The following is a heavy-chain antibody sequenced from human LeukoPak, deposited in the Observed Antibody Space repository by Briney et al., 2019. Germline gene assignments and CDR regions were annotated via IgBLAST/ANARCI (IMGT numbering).Heavy chain of an antibody. V-gene: IGHV4-59*01. J-gene: IGHJ4*02. CDR2: IYYSGST. Sequence: SETLSLTCTVSGGSISSYYWSWIRQPPGKGLEWIGYIYYSGSTNYNPSLKSRVTISVDTSKNQFSLKPSSVTAADTAVYYCARGTYPTIDYWGQGTLATVSS. CDR3: ARGTYPTIDY. D-gene: IGHD1-14*01. CDR1: GGSISSYY.